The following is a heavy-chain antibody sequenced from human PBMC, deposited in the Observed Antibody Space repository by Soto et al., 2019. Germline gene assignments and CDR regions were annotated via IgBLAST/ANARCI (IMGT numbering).Heavy chain of an antibody. CDR3: TREYSSSSVDY. D-gene: IGHD6-6*01. V-gene: IGHV3-74*01. CDR2: ISSDGTRT. Sequence: PGGSLRLSCAASGFTFSSYWMDWVRQPPGKGLVWVSRISSDGTRTAYADSVKGRFTISRDNVKNTLYLQVNSLRAEDTAVYYCTREYSSSSVDYWGQGTLVTVSS. CDR1: GFTFSSYW. J-gene: IGHJ4*02.